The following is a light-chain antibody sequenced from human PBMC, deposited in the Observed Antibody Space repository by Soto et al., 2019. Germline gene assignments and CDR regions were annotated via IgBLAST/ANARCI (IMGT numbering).Light chain of an antibody. CDR3: QQRSNWPPWT. V-gene: IGKV3-11*01. CDR1: QSVSSY. J-gene: IGKJ1*01. CDR2: DAS. Sequence: EIVLTQSPATLSLSPGERATLSCRASQSVSSYLAWHQQKPGQAPRLLIYDASNRATGIPARFSGSGSGTDFTHTISSLEPEDFAVYYCQQRSNWPPWTFGQGTKVEIK.